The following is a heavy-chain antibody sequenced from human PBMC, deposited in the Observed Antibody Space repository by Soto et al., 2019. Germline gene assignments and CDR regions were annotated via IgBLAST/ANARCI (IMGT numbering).Heavy chain of an antibody. J-gene: IGHJ4*02. V-gene: IGHV1-3*04. Sequence: GASVKVSCKASGYTFTSYAIHWVRQAPGQSLECMGWIKTDNGNTKYSQKFQDRVTITRDTSASTAYIELSSLRSEDTAVYFCARAPSGYYFDKWGQGTLVTVSS. CDR1: GYTFTSYA. D-gene: IGHD3-10*01. CDR2: IKTDNGNT. CDR3: ARAPSGYYFDK.